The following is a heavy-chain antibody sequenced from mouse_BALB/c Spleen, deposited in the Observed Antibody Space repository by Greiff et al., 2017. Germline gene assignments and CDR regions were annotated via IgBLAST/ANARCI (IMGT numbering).Heavy chain of an antibody. V-gene: IGHV2-9*02. CDR3: ARVYYYGSSYEDAMDY. CDR1: GFSLTSYG. CDR2: IWAGGST. Sequence: QVQLKESGPGLVAPSQSLSITCTVSGFSLTSYGVHWVRQPPGKGLEWLGVIWAGGSTNYNSALMSRLSISKDNSKSQVFLKMNSLQTDDTAMYYCARVYYYGSSYEDAMDYWGQGTSVTVSS. D-gene: IGHD1-1*01. J-gene: IGHJ4*01.